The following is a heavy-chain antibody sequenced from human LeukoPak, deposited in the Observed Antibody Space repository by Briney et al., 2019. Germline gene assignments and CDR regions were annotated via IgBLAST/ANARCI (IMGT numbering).Heavy chain of an antibody. CDR3: VRDGIRDIPGIITIRYDY. V-gene: IGHV3-21*04. CDR1: GFTFSRYS. CDR2: ISSSSSYI. J-gene: IGHJ4*02. Sequence: GGSLRLSCAASGFTFSRYSMNWVRQAPGKGLEWVSSISSSSSYIYDADSVKGRFTISRDNAENSLYLQMNSLRAEDTALYYCVRDGIRDIPGIITIRYDYWGQGTLVTVSS. D-gene: IGHD3-10*01.